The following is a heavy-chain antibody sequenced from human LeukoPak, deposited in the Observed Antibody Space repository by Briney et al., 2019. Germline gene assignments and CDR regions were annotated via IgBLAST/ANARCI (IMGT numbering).Heavy chain of an antibody. CDR1: DDSINRTSSY. CDR3: ARRVFRWLCNWFDP. J-gene: IGHJ5*02. CDR2: IDYSGST. V-gene: IGHV4-39*01. Sequence: SETLSLTCTVSDDSINRTSSYWGWVRQPPGKGLEWIGSIDYSGSTSYNPSLKSRVTISVDTSKNKVSLRLSSVTAADTAVYYCARRVFRWLCNWFDPWGQGTLVTVSS. D-gene: IGHD6-19*01.